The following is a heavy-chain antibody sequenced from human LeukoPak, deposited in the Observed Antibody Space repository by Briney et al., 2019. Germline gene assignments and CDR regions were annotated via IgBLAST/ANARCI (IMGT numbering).Heavy chain of an antibody. D-gene: IGHD3-3*01. J-gene: IGHJ3*02. Sequence: PSETLSLTCTVSGGSISSSSYYWGWIRQPPGKGLEWIGSIYYSGSTYYNPSLKSRVTISVDASKNQFSLKLSSVTAADTAVYYCARDTHYDFWSGYIAFDIWGQGTMVTVSS. CDR2: IYYSGST. CDR3: ARDTHYDFWSGYIAFDI. V-gene: IGHV4-39*02. CDR1: GGSISSSSYY.